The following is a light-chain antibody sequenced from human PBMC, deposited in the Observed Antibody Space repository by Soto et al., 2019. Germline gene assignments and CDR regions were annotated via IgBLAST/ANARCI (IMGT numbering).Light chain of an antibody. CDR2: GAS. CDR3: KQYGSSPQA. Sequence: EIGFPQSPGTLSWSAGKRATISCRASKSVSSSYLAWYQQKPGQAPRLLIYGASSRATGIPDRFSGSGSGTDFTCTISILEPEDLARYYCKQYGSSPQAFGQGTKVDI. J-gene: IGKJ1*01. V-gene: IGKV3-20*01. CDR1: KSVSSSY.